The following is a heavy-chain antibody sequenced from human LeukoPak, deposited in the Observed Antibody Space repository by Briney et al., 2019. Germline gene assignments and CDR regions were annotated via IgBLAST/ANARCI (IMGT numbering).Heavy chain of an antibody. Sequence: GGSLRLSCAASGFTFSSYWMSWVRQAPGKGLEWVANIKQDGSEKYYVDSVKGRFTISRDNAKNSLYLQMNSLRAEDTAVYYCAREGLWQWLEPFDYWGQGTLVTVSS. CDR1: GFTFSSYW. V-gene: IGHV3-7*01. D-gene: IGHD6-19*01. J-gene: IGHJ4*02. CDR2: IKQDGSEK. CDR3: AREGLWQWLEPFDY.